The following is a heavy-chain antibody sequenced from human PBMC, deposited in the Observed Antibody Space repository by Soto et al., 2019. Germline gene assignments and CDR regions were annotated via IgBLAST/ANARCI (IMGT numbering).Heavy chain of an antibody. J-gene: IGHJ5*02. Sequence: QVQLVESGGGVVQPGRSLRLSCAASGFTFSSYGMHWVRQAPGKGLEWVAVISYDGSNKYYADSVKGRFTISRDNSKNTLYLQMNSLRVEDTAVYYCAKDHTIFGVVLGQRFDPWGQGTLVTVSS. CDR1: GFTFSSYG. CDR2: ISYDGSNK. V-gene: IGHV3-30*18. CDR3: AKDHTIFGVVLGQRFDP. D-gene: IGHD3-3*01.